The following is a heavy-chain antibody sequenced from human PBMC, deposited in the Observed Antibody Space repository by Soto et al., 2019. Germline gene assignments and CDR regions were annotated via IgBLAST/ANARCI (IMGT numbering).Heavy chain of an antibody. CDR3: ARESEDLTSNFDY. CDR2: ISSTTNYI. J-gene: IGHJ4*02. Sequence: GGSLRLSCAASGFTFTGYSMNWVRQAPGKGLEWVSSISSTTNYIYYADSMKGRFTVSRDNAKNSVYLDMNSLSAEDTAVYYCARESEDLTSNFDYWGQGTLVTVSS. V-gene: IGHV3-21*01. CDR1: GFTFTGYS.